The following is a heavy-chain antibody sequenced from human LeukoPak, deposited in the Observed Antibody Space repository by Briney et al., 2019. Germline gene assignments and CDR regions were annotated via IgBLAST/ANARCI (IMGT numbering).Heavy chain of an antibody. CDR3: AADAGLVVPAAYANYYYYYMDV. CDR1: GFTFTSSA. V-gene: IGHV1-58*01. J-gene: IGHJ6*03. Sequence: SVKVSCKASGFTFTSSAVQWVRQARGQRLEWIGWIVVGSGNTNYAQKFQERVTITRDMSTSTAYMELSSLRSEDTAVYYCAADAGLVVPAAYANYYYYYMDVWGKGTTVTVSS. CDR2: IVVGSGNT. D-gene: IGHD2-2*01.